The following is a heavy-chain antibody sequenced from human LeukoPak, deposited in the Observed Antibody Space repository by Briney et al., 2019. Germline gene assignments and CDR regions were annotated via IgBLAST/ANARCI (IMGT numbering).Heavy chain of an antibody. Sequence: GGSLRLSCAASGVAVSSSYMSWVRQAPGKGLEWVSIVYSDDIRYYVDSVKGRFSISRDTSRNTLYLQMNSLRAEDTAVYYCGKGNSGSGSYYTESWGQGTLVTVSS. CDR1: GVAVSSSY. D-gene: IGHD3-10*01. J-gene: IGHJ4*02. V-gene: IGHV3-53*01. CDR3: GKGNSGSGSYYTES. CDR2: VYSDDIR.